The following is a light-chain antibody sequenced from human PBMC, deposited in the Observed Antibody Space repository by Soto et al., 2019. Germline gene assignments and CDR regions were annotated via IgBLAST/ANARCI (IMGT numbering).Light chain of an antibody. CDR2: LNSDGSH. CDR3: QTWDTGIRVV. J-gene: IGLJ2*01. CDR1: SGHSSYA. V-gene: IGLV4-69*01. Sequence: QPVLTQSPSASASLGASVKLTCTLNSGHSSYAIAWHQQQPEKGPRYLMKLNSDGSHSKGDGIPDRFSGSSSRAERYLTISSLQSEDEADYYCQTWDTGIRVVFGGGTKVTVL.